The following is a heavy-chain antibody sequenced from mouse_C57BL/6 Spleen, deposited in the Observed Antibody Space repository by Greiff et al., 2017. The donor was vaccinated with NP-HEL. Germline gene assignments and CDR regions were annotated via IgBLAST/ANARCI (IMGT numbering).Heavy chain of an antibody. CDR1: GFTFSSYA. CDR2: ISDGGSYT. V-gene: IGHV5-4*01. J-gene: IGHJ2*01. D-gene: IGHD3-3*01. CDR3: ARIGTIFDY. Sequence: EVQVVESGGGLVKPGGSLKLSCAASGFTFSSYAMSWVRQTPEKRLEWVATISDGGSYTYYPDNVKGRFTISRDNAKNNLYLQMSHLKSEDTAMYYCARIGTIFDYWGQGTTLTVSS.